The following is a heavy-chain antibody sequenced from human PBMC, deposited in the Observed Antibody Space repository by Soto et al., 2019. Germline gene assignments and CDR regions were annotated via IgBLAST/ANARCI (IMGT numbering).Heavy chain of an antibody. D-gene: IGHD6-13*01. V-gene: IGHV4-34*01. J-gene: IGHJ6*02. CDR1: GGSSSGYY. CDR3: ARAPLFLGSSWPTDRGYYYYGMDV. Sequence: SETLSLTCAVYGGSSSGYYRSWIRQPPGKGLEWIGEINHSGSTNYNPSLKSRVTISVDTSKNQFSLKLSSVTAADTAVYYCARAPLFLGSSWPTDRGYYYYGMDVWGQGTTVTVSS. CDR2: INHSGST.